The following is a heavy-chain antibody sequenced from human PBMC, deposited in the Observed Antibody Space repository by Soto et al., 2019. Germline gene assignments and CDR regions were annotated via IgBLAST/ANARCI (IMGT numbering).Heavy chain of an antibody. J-gene: IGHJ4*02. CDR3: VIDLWGFES. Sequence: EVQLVESGGGLVQPGGSLRLSCSASGFTISSYAMHWVRQAPGKGLESVSVTYSKGGSTHYADSVRGRFTISTENFKNTRNLEMGGLRAEDTAVYCCVIDLWGFESWGQGTLVTVSS. D-gene: IGHD1-26*01. V-gene: IGHV3-64D*08. CDR2: TYSKGGST. CDR1: GFTISSYA.